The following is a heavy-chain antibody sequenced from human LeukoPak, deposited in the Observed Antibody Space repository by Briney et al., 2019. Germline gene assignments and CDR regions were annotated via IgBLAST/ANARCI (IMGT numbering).Heavy chain of an antibody. CDR3: ARDSTWFGELLRFDP. Sequence: GGSLRLSCAASGFTFSSYGMHWVRQGPGKGLEWVSFIRYDGSNEYYADSVRGRFTISRDNAKNSLYLQMNSLRAEDTAVYYCARDSTWFGELLRFDPWGQGTLVTVSS. V-gene: IGHV3-30*02. CDR1: GFTFSSYG. J-gene: IGHJ5*02. D-gene: IGHD3-10*01. CDR2: IRYDGSNE.